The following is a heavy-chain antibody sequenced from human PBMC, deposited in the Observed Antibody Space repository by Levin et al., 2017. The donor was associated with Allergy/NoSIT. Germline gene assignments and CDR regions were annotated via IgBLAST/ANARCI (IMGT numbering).Heavy chain of an antibody. D-gene: IGHD3-9*01. V-gene: IGHV3-13*01. J-gene: IGHJ4*02. Sequence: SCAASGFTFSSYDMHWVRHATGKGLEWVSAIGTAGDTYYPGSVKGRFTISRENAKNSLYLQMNSLRAGDTAVYYCARYDILTGYYYWGQGTLVTVSS. CDR2: IGTAGDT. CDR3: ARYDILTGYYY. CDR1: GFTFSSYD.